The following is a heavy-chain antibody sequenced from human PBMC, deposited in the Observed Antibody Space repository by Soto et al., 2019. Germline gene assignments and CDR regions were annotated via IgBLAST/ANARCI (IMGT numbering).Heavy chain of an antibody. D-gene: IGHD2-2*01. CDR2: INPNSGGT. Sequence: ASVKVSFQASGYTFPRYYMHWVRQAPGQGLEWMGWINPNSGGTNYAQKFQGRVTMTRDTSISTAYMELSRLRSDDTAVYYCARDRGCSSTSCLYYYYYGMDVWGQGTTVTVSS. J-gene: IGHJ6*02. CDR1: GYTFPRYY. CDR3: ARDRGCSSTSCLYYYYYGMDV. V-gene: IGHV1-2*02.